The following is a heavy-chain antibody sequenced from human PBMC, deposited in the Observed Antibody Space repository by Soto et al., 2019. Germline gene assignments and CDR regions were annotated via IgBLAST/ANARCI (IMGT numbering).Heavy chain of an antibody. V-gene: IGHV4-59*08. D-gene: IGHD4-4*01. J-gene: IGHJ6*03. CDR1: GGSISSYY. Sequence: QVQLQESGPGLVKPSETLSLTCTVSGGSISSYYWSWIRQPPGKGLEWIGYIYYSGSTNYNPSLKSRVTISVDTSKNQFSLKLSSVTAADTAVYYCASHTGNPDYYYYYMDVWGKGTTVTVSS. CDR2: IYYSGST. CDR3: ASHTGNPDYYYYYMDV.